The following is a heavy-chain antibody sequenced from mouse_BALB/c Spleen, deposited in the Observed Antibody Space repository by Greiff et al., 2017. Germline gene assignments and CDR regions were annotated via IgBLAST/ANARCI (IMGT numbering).Heavy chain of an antibody. CDR2: ISNGGGST. V-gene: IGHV5-12-2*01. Sequence: EVQLVESGGGLVQPGGSLKLSCAASGFTFSSYTMSWVRQTPEKRLEWVAYISNGGGSTYYPDTVKGRFTISRDNAKNTLYLQMSSLKSEDTAMYYCARQKLTGTGCAYWGQGTLVTVSA. CDR1: GFTFSSYT. D-gene: IGHD4-1*01. CDR3: ARQKLTGTGCAY. J-gene: IGHJ3*01.